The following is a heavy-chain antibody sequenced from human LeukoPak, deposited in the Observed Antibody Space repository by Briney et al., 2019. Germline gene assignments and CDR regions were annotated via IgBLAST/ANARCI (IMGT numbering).Heavy chain of an antibody. V-gene: IGHV3-23*01. Sequence: GGSLRLSCAASGFSFSSYAMSRVRQAPGKGLEWVSAISGSGGSTYYADSVKGRFTISRDNSKNTLYLQMNSLRAEDTAVYYCAKDAVFGVVTHFDYWGQGTLVTVSS. D-gene: IGHD3-3*01. CDR2: ISGSGGST. CDR1: GFSFSSYA. J-gene: IGHJ4*02. CDR3: AKDAVFGVVTHFDY.